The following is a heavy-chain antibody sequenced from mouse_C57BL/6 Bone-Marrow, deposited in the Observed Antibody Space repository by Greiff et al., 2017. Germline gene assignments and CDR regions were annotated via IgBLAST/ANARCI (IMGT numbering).Heavy chain of an antibody. Sequence: EVKLVESGGDLVKPGGSLKLSCAASGFTFSSYGMSWVRQTPDKRLEWVATISSGGSYTYYPDSVKGRFTISRDNAKNTLYLHMSSLKSEDTAMYYCARHDGFYYYAMDYWGQGTSVTVSS. CDR1: GFTFSSYG. V-gene: IGHV5-6*01. CDR3: ARHDGFYYYAMDY. J-gene: IGHJ4*01. D-gene: IGHD2-3*01. CDR2: ISSGGSYT.